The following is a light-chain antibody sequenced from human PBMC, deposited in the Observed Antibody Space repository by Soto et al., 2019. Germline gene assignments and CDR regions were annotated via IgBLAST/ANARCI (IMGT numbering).Light chain of an antibody. Sequence: QSALTQPPSASGSPGQSVTISCTGSSSDVGGYNYVSWYQQYPGKAPKLVIYDVTKRPSGVPDRFSGSKSGNTASLTVSGLQAEDEAHYYCSLYAGSNNYVFGSGTKVTVL. CDR1: SSDVGGYNY. CDR3: SLYAGSNNYV. J-gene: IGLJ1*01. CDR2: DVT. V-gene: IGLV2-8*01.